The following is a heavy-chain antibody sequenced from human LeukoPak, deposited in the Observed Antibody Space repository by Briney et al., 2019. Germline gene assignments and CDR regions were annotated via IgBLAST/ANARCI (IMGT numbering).Heavy chain of an antibody. J-gene: IGHJ4*02. V-gene: IGHV3-30-3*01. D-gene: IGHD6-13*01. CDR1: GFTFSSYA. CDR3: ARGQRTSWYTNFDY. CDR2: ISYDGSNK. Sequence: GGSLRLSCAASGFTFSSYAMHWVRQAPGKRLEWVAVISYDGSNKHYADSVKGRFTISRDNSKNTLYLQMNSLRAEDRAVYYCARGQRTSWYTNFDYWGQGTLVTVSS.